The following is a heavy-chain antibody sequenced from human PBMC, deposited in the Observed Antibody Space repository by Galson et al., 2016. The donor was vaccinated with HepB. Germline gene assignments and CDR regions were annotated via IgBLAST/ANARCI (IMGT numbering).Heavy chain of an antibody. D-gene: IGHD3-3*01. J-gene: IGHJ4*02. CDR2: IYSAGST. V-gene: IGHV3-53*05. Sequence: SLRLSCAASGFTVSSNYMTWVRQAPGKGLEWVSLIYSAGSTYYADSVKGRFIISRDNSKNTLHLQMNGLRPEDTAVYYCAREMKTYYDFWGGQYTPFDYWGQATLVTVSS. CDR1: GFTVSSNY. CDR3: AREMKTYYDFWGGQYTPFDY.